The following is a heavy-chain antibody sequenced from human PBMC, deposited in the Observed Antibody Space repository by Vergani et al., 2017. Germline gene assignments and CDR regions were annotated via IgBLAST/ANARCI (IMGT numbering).Heavy chain of an antibody. CDR1: GFTFSSYS. Sequence: EVQLVESGGGLVKPGGSLRLSCAASGFTFSSYSMNWVRQAPGKGLEWVSSISSSSSYIYYADSVKGRFTISRDNAKNSLYLQMNSLRAEDTAVYYCARDYDSLTGYGMDVWGQGTTVTVSS. V-gene: IGHV3-21*01. J-gene: IGHJ6*02. CDR3: ARDYDSLTGYGMDV. CDR2: ISSSSSYI. D-gene: IGHD3-9*01.